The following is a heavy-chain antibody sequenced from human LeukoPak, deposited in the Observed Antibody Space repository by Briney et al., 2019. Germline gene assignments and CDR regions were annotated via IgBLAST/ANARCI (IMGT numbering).Heavy chain of an antibody. CDR1: GNTFSGYY. Sequence: ASVKVSCKASGNTFSGYYMHWVRQAPGEGLEWMGGFDPEDDEKMYAQKFQGRVTMTEDTSTDTAYMELSSLRSEDTAVYYCAAELSSGYFDYWGQGTLVTVSS. CDR2: FDPEDDEK. CDR3: AAELSSGYFDY. J-gene: IGHJ4*02. D-gene: IGHD3-22*01. V-gene: IGHV1-24*01.